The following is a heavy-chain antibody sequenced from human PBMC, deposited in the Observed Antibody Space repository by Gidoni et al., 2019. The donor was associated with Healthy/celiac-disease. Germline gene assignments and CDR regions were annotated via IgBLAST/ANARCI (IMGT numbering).Heavy chain of an antibody. V-gene: IGHV1-2*04. J-gene: IGHJ2*01. CDR3: ARGYSSVYWYFDL. CDR2: INPNSGGT. D-gene: IGHD6-19*01. CDR1: GYPFTGYY. Sequence: QVQLVESGAEVKKPGASVKVSCKASGYPFTGYYMHWVRQAPGQGLEWMGWINPNSGGTNYAQKFQGWVTMTRDTSISTAYMELSRLRSDDTAVYYCARGYSSVYWYFDLWGRGTLVTVSS.